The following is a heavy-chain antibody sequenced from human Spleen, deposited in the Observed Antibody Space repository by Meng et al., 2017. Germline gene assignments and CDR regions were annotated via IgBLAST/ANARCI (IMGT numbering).Heavy chain of an antibody. CDR3: AHAREQWLVPGFDY. D-gene: IGHD6-19*01. CDR2: IYWNDDK. Sequence: SGPTLVKPTQTLTLTCTFSGFSLSSSGEGAGWIRQPPGKALEWLALIYWNDDKRYRPSLKSRLTITKDTSKNQVVLTMTNIDPVDTATYYCAHAREQWLVPGFDYWGQGTLVTVSS. CDR1: GFSLSSSGEG. J-gene: IGHJ4*02. V-gene: IGHV2-5*01.